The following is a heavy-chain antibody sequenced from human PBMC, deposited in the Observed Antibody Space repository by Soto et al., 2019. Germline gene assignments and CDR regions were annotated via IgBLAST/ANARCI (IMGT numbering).Heavy chain of an antibody. CDR1: GGTFSSYA. J-gene: IGHJ6*02. CDR2: IIPIFGAA. Sequence: SVKVSCKASGGTFSSYAISWVRQAPGQGLEWMGGIIPIFGAANYAQKFQGRVTITADESTSTAYMELSSLRSEDTAVYYCASDTYYDFWSGHPLTVYYYYGMDVWGQVTTVPVSS. CDR3: ASDTYYDFWSGHPLTVYYYYGMDV. V-gene: IGHV1-69*13. D-gene: IGHD3-3*01.